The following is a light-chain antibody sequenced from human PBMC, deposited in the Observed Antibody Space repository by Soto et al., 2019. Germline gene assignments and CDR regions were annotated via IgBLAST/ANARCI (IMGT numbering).Light chain of an antibody. CDR2: QTS. CDR3: QHYNSAIT. J-gene: IGKJ5*01. V-gene: IGKV1-5*03. CDR1: HSVSSW. Sequence: DIQMTQSPSTLSASVGDRVTITCRASHSVSSWLAWYQQKPGEAPKLLIYQTSSLESGVPSRFSGSGFGTEFTLTISSLQPDDFATYYRQHYNSAITFGQGTRLEIK.